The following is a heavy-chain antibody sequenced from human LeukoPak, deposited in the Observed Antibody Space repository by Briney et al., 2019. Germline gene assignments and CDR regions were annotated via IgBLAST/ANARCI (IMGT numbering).Heavy chain of an antibody. D-gene: IGHD5-24*01. CDR2: ISRSSSYI. J-gene: IGHJ4*02. Sequence: GGSVRLSCASSGFTFISYSMNGVRQAPGKGLEWVSSISRSSSYIYYADSVKSRFTISRDNAKNSLYLQMNSLRAEDTAVYYCAPVEMAIDYWGQGTLVTVSS. CDR1: GFTFISYS. CDR3: APVEMAIDY. V-gene: IGHV3-21*01.